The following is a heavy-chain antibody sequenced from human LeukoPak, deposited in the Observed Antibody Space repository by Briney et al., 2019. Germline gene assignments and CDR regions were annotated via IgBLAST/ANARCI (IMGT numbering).Heavy chain of an antibody. CDR2: ITGDGSRT. J-gene: IGHJ4*02. Sequence: PGGSLRLSCAASGFTFSSYWMHWVRQAPGKGLVWVSRITGDGSRTSYADSVKGRFTISRDNDKNTLFLQINSLRAEDTAVYYCARDRSYSVDYWGQGTLVTVSS. V-gene: IGHV3-74*01. D-gene: IGHD3-10*01. CDR1: GFTFSSYW. CDR3: ARDRSYSVDY.